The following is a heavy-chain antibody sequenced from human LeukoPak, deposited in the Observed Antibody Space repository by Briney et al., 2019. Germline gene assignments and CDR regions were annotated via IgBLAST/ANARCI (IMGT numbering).Heavy chain of an antibody. J-gene: IGHJ4*02. CDR2: VDPEDGET. CDR1: GYTFTSYG. Sequence: ASVKVSCKASGYTFTSYGISWVRQAPGQGLEWMGRVDPEDGETIYAEKFQGRVTITADTSTDTAYMELSSLRSEDTAVYYCATSKGSGYPTFDYWGQGTLVTVSS. CDR3: ATSKGSGYPTFDY. V-gene: IGHV1-69-2*01. D-gene: IGHD5-12*01.